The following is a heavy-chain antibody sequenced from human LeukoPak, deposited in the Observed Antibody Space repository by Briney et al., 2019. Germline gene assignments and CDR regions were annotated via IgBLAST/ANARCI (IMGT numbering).Heavy chain of an antibody. V-gene: IGHV3-9*01. D-gene: IGHD3-22*01. Sequence: GGSLRLSCAASGFTFDDYAMHWVRQAPGKGLEWVSGISWNSGSIGYADSVKGRFTISRDNAKNSLYLQMNSLRAEDTAMYYCAKAYYDSSPYYFDYWGQGTLVTVSS. J-gene: IGHJ4*02. CDR1: GFTFDDYA. CDR3: AKAYYDSSPYYFDY. CDR2: ISWNSGSI.